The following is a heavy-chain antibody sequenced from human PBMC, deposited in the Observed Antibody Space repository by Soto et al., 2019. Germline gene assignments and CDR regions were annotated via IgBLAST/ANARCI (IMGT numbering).Heavy chain of an antibody. CDR2: IRQDGSEK. Sequence: PGGSLRLSCVGSGFTFSSNWMTWVRQAPGKGLEWVGNIRQDGSEKNYVDSVKGRFTISRDNAKNSLYLQMNNLRAEDTAVYYCAMEILVGREAGYFAFWAPGTLVTVSS. V-gene: IGHV3-7*04. CDR1: GFTFSSNW. D-gene: IGHD2-2*01. CDR3: AMEILVGREAGYFAF. J-gene: IGHJ4*02.